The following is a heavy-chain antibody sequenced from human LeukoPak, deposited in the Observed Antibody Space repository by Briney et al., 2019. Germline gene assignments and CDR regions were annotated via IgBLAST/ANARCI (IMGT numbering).Heavy chain of an antibody. Sequence: PGGSLRLSCAASGFTFSVYGMHWVRQAPGKGLEWVALIWYDGTNKYYVDSVKGRFTISRDNSKNTLYLQMNSLRADDTAVYYCARDRYGIRRDYFDYWGQGILVTVSS. CDR1: GFTFSVYG. J-gene: IGHJ4*02. D-gene: IGHD5-18*01. CDR3: ARDRYGIRRDYFDY. CDR2: IWYDGTNK. V-gene: IGHV3-33*01.